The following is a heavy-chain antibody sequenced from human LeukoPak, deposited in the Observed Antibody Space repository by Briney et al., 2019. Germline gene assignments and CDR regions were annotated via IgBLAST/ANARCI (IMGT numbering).Heavy chain of an antibody. D-gene: IGHD3-22*01. V-gene: IGHV3-23*01. CDR1: GFTFSSYA. J-gene: IGHJ4*02. CDR3: ARDHGSGYYYY. Sequence: GGSLRLSCAASGFTFSSYAMSWVRQAPGKGLEWVSAISGNGGTTYYADSVKGRFTISRDNSKNTLYLQMNSLRAEDTAVYYCARDHGSGYYYYWGQGTLVTVSS. CDR2: ISGNGGTT.